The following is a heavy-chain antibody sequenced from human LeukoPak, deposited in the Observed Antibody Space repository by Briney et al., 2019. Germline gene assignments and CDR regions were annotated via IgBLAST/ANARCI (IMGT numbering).Heavy chain of an antibody. CDR1: GGSFSGYY. J-gene: IGHJ5*02. V-gene: IGHV4-34*01. CDR3: ARGNNPNPYNWFDP. D-gene: IGHD1/OR15-1a*01. CDR2: INHSGSI. Sequence: PSETLSLTCAVYGGSFSGYYWSWIRQPPGKGLEWIGEINHSGSINYNPSLKSRVTISVDTSKNQFSLKLSSVTAADTAVYYCARGNNPNPYNWFDPWGQGTLVTVSS.